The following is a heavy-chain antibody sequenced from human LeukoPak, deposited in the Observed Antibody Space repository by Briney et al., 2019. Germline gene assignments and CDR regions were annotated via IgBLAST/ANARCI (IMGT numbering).Heavy chain of an antibody. CDR1: GFTFSSYW. CDR2: VKPDGNEK. Sequence: GGSLRLSCGASGFTFSSYWMTWARQAPGRGLEWVATVKPDGNEKFYVDSVKGRFAISRDNARNSVYLEMNSLRVEDTAAYLCARGDLDYWGQGTLVTVSS. V-gene: IGHV3-7*01. J-gene: IGHJ4*01. CDR3: ARGDLDY.